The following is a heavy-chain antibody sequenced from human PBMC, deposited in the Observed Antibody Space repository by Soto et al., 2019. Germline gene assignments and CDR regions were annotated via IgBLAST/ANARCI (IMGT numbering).Heavy chain of an antibody. CDR1: GRSFSGYY. Sequence: SETLSLTCAVYGRSFSGYYWSWIRQPPGKGLEWIGEINHSGSTNYNPSLKSRVTISVDTSKNQFSLKLSSVTAADTAVYYCARDMIGQTFFDYWGQGTLVTVSS. CDR3: ARDMIGQTFFDY. J-gene: IGHJ4*02. CDR2: INHSGST. V-gene: IGHV4-34*01. D-gene: IGHD2-21*01.